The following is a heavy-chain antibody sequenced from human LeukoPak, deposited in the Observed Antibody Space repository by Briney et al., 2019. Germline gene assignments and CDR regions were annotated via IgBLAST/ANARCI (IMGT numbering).Heavy chain of an antibody. CDR2: IIPIFGTA. CDR1: GGTFSSYA. J-gene: IGHJ6*03. CDR3: ARSTDIVVVPAATRFLEGSLEHGYYYYMDV. D-gene: IGHD2-2*01. Sequence: SVKVSCKAAGGTFSSYAISWVRQAPGQGLEWMGGIIPIFGTANYAQKFQGRVTITADESTSTAYMELSSLRSEDTAVYYCARSTDIVVVPAATRFLEGSLEHGYYYYMDVWGKGTTVTVSS. V-gene: IGHV1-69*13.